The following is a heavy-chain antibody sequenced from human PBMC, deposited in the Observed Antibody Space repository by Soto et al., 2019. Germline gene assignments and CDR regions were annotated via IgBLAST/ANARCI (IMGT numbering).Heavy chain of an antibody. V-gene: IGHV4-38-2*01. CDR1: GYSISLGYY. CDR2: IYHSGNT. D-gene: IGHD1-26*01. J-gene: IGHJ4*02. Sequence: SETLSLTCAVSGYSISLGYYWGWIRQPPGKGLEWIGSIYHSGNTYYNPSLKSRVSISLDTSKNHFSLELTSVTAADTAVYYCARHHVRGRTIAGAAEFWGQRTLVTVSS. CDR3: ARHHVRGRTIAGAAEF.